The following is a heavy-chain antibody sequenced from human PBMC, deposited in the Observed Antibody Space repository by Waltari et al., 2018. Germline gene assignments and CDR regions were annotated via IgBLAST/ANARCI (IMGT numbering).Heavy chain of an antibody. V-gene: IGHV3-23*01. CDR1: GFTFSSYS. Sequence: EVQLLESGGGLVQPGGSLRLSCAASGFTFSSYSMSGVRQAPGKGLEWVSGISGSGSSTYYADSVKGRFTISRDNSKNTLYLQMNSLRGEDTAIYYCAKVPSSSWAFDFWGQGTMVTVSS. CDR2: ISGSGSST. J-gene: IGHJ3*01. CDR3: AKVPSSSWAFDF. D-gene: IGHD6-13*01.